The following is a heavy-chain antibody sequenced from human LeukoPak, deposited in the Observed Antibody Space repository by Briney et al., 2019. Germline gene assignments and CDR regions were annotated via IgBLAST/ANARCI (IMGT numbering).Heavy chain of an antibody. D-gene: IGHD1-1*01. V-gene: IGHV3-23*01. Sequence: GGSLRLSCAASGFTFSSYAMSWVRQAPGKGLEWVSAISGSGGSTYYADSVKGRFTISRDNSKNTLYLQMNSLRAEDTAVYYCAKNRWVPLIRTYPDYVDAWGKGTTVTVSS. CDR1: GFTFSSYA. J-gene: IGHJ6*03. CDR2: ISGSGGST. CDR3: AKNRWVPLIRTYPDYVDA.